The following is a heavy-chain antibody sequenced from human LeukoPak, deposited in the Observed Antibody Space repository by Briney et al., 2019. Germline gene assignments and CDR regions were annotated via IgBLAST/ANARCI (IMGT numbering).Heavy chain of an antibody. CDR3: ARVGRDTRVDYFDY. Sequence: PGGSLRLSCAASGFTFSSYWMHWVRQAPGKGLVWVSRINSDGSSTSYADSVKGRFTISRDNAKNTLYLQMNSLRAEDTAVYYCARVGRDTRVDYFDYSGQGTLVTVSS. CDR1: GFTFSSYW. J-gene: IGHJ4*02. CDR2: INSDGSST. V-gene: IGHV3-74*01. D-gene: IGHD5-18*01.